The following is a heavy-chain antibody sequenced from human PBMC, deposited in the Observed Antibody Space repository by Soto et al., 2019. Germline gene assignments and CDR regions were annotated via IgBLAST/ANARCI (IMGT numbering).Heavy chain of an antibody. D-gene: IGHD5-18*01. CDR1: GYTFYSHS. CDR2: INGDYGNT. J-gene: IGHJ6*02. CDR3: ARCIQGDYYYGMDV. V-gene: IGHV1-18*01. Sequence: ASVKVSCKASGYTFYSHSISWVRQAPGQGLEWMGRINGDYGNTQYARKFRGRVTMTTDTSTTTVYMELTNLRSDDTAVYYCARCIQGDYYYGMDVWGQGTTVTVSS.